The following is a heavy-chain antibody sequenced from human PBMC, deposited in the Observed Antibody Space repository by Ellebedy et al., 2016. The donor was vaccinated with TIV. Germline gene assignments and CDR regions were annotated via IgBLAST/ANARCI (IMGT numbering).Heavy chain of an antibody. CDR3: ARHELGSNAAFDY. J-gene: IGHJ4*02. V-gene: IGHV5-10-1*01. CDR1: GYTFTLYW. Sequence: GESLKISXRTSGYTFTLYWITWVRQMPGKGLEWMARIDPGDPSGSYTTYSPSFQGHVTISFDNSITTAYLQWSSLEASDTAMYYCARHELGSNAAFDYWGQGTLVTVSS. CDR2: IDPGDPSGSYT. D-gene: IGHD7-27*01.